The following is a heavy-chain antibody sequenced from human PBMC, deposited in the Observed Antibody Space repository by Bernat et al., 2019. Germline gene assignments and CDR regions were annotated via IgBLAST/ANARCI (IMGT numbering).Heavy chain of an antibody. D-gene: IGHD3-3*01. V-gene: IGHV3-30*04. Sequence: QVHLVESGGGVVQPGGSLRLSCAASGFTFSFYSMHWVHRAPGKGLEWVSVISSDGSKDYYADSVKGRFTISRDNSKNTMYLQMNSVRAEDTALYYCARVESTSSSYYFDYWGQGTLVTVSS. J-gene: IGHJ4*02. CDR2: ISSDGSKD. CDR3: ARVESTSSSYYFDY. CDR1: GFTFSFYS.